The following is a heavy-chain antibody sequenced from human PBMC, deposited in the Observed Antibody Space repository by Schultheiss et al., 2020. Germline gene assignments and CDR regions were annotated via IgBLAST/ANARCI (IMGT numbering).Heavy chain of an antibody. J-gene: IGHJ6*02. V-gene: IGHV3-52*02. CDR1: GFTFSTSW. D-gene: IGHD4-17*01. CDR2: IKCDGSEK. Sequence: GGSLRLSCAASGFTFSTSWMHWVCQAPEKGQEWVADIKCDGSEKYYVDSVKGRFTISRDNAKNSLYLQMNSLRAEDTAVYYCARERVDYGDYGDYYGMDVWGQGTTV. CDR3: ARERVDYGDYGDYYGMDV.